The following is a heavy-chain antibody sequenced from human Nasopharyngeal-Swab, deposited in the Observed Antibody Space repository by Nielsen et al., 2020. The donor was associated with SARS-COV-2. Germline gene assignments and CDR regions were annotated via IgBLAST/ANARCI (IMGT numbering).Heavy chain of an antibody. V-gene: IGHV1-2*04. J-gene: IGHJ6*03. CDR3: ARAAKGYCSSTSCYSIPEYYYYYMDV. D-gene: IGHD2-2*01. CDR2: INPKSGGT. Sequence: WLRQAPGQGLEWMGWINPKSGGTNHAQKFQGWVTMTRDTSISTAYMELSRLRSDDTAVYYCARAAKGYCSSTSCYSIPEYYYYYMDVWGKGTTVTVSS.